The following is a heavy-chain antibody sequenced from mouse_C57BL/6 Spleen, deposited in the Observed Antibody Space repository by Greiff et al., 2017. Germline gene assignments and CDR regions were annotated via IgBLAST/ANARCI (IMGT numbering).Heavy chain of an antibody. CDR1: GYTFTRSW. V-gene: IGHV1-53*01. Sequence: QVQLQQPGTELVKPGASVKLSCKASGYTFTRSWMPWVKQRPGQGLEWVGNLNPSDGGTNYNEKFKSKATLTVDKSSSTAYMQLSSLTSEDSAVYYCARYVSSSFFAYWGQGTLVTVSA. J-gene: IGHJ3*01. CDR3: ARYVSSSFFAY. CDR2: LNPSDGGT. D-gene: IGHD1-1*01.